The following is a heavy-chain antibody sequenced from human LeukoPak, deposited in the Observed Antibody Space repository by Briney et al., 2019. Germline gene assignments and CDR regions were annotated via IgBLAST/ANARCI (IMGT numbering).Heavy chain of an antibody. Sequence: PGGSLRLSCSASGFTVSTNYMTWIRQAPGKGLEWVSVIYSGGSTYYADSVKNRFTISRDNAENTVYLQMNSLRAEDTAVYHCARDHETFFDFWGQGTLVTVSS. D-gene: IGHD2/OR15-2a*01. CDR2: IYSGGST. CDR1: GFTVSTNY. J-gene: IGHJ4*02. V-gene: IGHV3-66*01. CDR3: ARDHETFFDF.